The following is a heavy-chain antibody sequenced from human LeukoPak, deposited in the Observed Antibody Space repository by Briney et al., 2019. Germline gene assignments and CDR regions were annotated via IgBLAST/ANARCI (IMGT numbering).Heavy chain of an antibody. V-gene: IGHV4-38-2*02. CDR3: ARMKQTYYYDSSATLYYFDY. J-gene: IGHJ4*02. CDR2: IYHSGST. D-gene: IGHD3-22*01. CDR1: GYSISSGYY. Sequence: PSETLSLTCTVSGYSISSGYYWGWIRQPPGKGLEWIGSIYHSGSTYYNPSLKSRVTISVDTSKNQFSLKLSSVTAADTAVYYCARMKQTYYYDSSATLYYFDYWGQGTLVTVSS.